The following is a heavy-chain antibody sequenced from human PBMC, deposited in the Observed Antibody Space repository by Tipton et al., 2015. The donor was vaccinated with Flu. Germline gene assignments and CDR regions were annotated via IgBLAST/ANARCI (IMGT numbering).Heavy chain of an antibody. CDR3: ARVDQLLLYAIDY. J-gene: IGHJ4*02. CDR2: IYYSTST. Sequence: TLSLTCTVSGGSISSCGYYWSWIRPHPGKGLGWFGYIYYSTSTYYNPSLKSRVTLSVDTSKNPLSLKLSPVTAADTALYYCARVDQLLLYAIDYWGQGTLVTVSS. CDR1: GGSISSCGYY. V-gene: IGHV4-31*03. D-gene: IGHD2-2*02.